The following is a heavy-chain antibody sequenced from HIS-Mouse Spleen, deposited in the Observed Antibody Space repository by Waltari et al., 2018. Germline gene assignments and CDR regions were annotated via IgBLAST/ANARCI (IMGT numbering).Heavy chain of an antibody. J-gene: IGHJ2*01. CDR3: AREIPYSSSWYDWYFDL. Sequence: QLQLQESGPGLVKPSETLSLTCTVSGVSISSSSYYWGWIRQHPGKGLEWIGGFYYSGSTYQNPPLKSRVTISVDTSKNQFSLKLSSVTAADTAVYYCAREIPYSSSWYDWYFDLWGRGTLVTVSS. CDR2: FYYSGST. CDR1: GVSISSSSYY. D-gene: IGHD6-13*01. V-gene: IGHV4-39*07.